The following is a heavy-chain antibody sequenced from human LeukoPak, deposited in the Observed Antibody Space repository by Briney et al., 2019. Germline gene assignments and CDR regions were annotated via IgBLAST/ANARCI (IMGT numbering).Heavy chain of an antibody. Sequence: SETLSLTCTVSGGSISSGSYYWSWIRQPAGKGLEWIGRIYTSGSTNYNPSLKSRVTISVDTSKNQYSLKLSSVTAADTAVYYCARGRGHYDYVWGSYRLNWFDPWGQGTLVTVSS. CDR1: GGSISSGSYY. D-gene: IGHD3-16*02. V-gene: IGHV4-61*02. CDR3: ARGRGHYDYVWGSYRLNWFDP. J-gene: IGHJ5*02. CDR2: IYTSGST.